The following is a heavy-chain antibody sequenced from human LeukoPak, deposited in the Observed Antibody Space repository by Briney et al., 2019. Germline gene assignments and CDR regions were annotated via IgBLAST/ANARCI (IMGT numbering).Heavy chain of an antibody. Sequence: GGSLRLSCAASGFTFSNAWMSWVRQAPGKGLEWVGRIKSKTDGGTTDYAAPVKGRFTISRDDSKNTLCLQMNSLKTEDTAVYYCTTAFPKLLWFGEYLDYWGQGTLVTVSS. D-gene: IGHD3-10*01. CDR2: IKSKTDGGTT. CDR1: GFTFSNAW. V-gene: IGHV3-15*01. J-gene: IGHJ4*02. CDR3: TTAFPKLLWFGEYLDY.